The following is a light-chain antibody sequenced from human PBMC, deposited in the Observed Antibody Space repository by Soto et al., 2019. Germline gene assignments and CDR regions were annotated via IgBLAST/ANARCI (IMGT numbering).Light chain of an antibody. CDR2: QDT. CDR1: KLGEKY. CDR3: QAWDSSTEVV. Sequence: SYELTQPPSVSVSPGQTTTMPCSGDKLGEKYVSWYQQKPGQSPVLVISQDTKRPSGIPERFSGSNSGSTATLTISGTQAMDEADYYCQAWDSSTEVVFGGGTKVTVL. J-gene: IGLJ2*01. V-gene: IGLV3-1*01.